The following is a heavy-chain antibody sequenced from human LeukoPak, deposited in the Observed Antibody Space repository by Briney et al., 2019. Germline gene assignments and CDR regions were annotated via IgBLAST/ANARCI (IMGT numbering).Heavy chain of an antibody. V-gene: IGHV3-7*01. Sequence: GGSLRLSCAASGFTFSSYLMSWVRQAPGKGLEWVANINQDGSEKYYVDSVKGRFTISRDNAKNSLYLQMNGLRAEDTAVYYCATEGLGYPYGRTFDYWGQGTLVTVSS. CDR3: ATEGLGYPYGRTFDY. D-gene: IGHD2-15*01. J-gene: IGHJ4*02. CDR1: GFTFSSYL. CDR2: INQDGSEK.